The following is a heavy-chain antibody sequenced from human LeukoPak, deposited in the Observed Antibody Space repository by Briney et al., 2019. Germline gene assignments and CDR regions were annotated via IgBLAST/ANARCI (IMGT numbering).Heavy chain of an antibody. CDR1: GYTLTELS. Sequence: ASVKVSCKVSGYTLTELSMHWVRQAPGKGLEWMGGFDPEDGETIYAQKFQGRVTMTEDTSTDTAYMELSSLRSEDTAVHYCATTVGWSRYYFDYWGQGTLVTVSS. CDR2: FDPEDGET. D-gene: IGHD6-19*01. J-gene: IGHJ4*02. V-gene: IGHV1-24*01. CDR3: ATTVGWSRYYFDY.